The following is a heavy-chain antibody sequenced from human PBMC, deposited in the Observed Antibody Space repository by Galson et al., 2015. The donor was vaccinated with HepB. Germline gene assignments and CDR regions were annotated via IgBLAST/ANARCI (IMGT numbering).Heavy chain of an antibody. J-gene: IGHJ5*02. CDR1: GFSLSTSGVG. D-gene: IGHD6-13*01. Sequence: PALVKPTQTLTLTCTFSGFSLSTSGVGVGWIRQPPGKALGWLALIYWDDDKRYSPSLKSRLTITKDTSKNQVVLTMTNMDPVDTATYYCARTHRGEAVAGTRWFDPWGQGTLVTVSS. CDR2: IYWDDDK. V-gene: IGHV2-5*02. CDR3: ARTHRGEAVAGTRWFDP.